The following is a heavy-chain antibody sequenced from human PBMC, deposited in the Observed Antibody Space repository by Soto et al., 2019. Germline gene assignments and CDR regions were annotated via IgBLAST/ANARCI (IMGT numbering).Heavy chain of an antibody. CDR1: GGSISSGDYY. CDR2: IYYSGST. J-gene: IGHJ4*02. CDR3: ARGGHCSGGSCYLAY. V-gene: IGHV4-30-4*01. D-gene: IGHD2-15*01. Sequence: QVQLQESGPGLVKPSQTLSLTCTVSGGSISSGDYYWSWIRQPPGKGLEWLGYIYYSGSTYYNPSLKSRVTISVDTSKNQFSLKLSSVTAADTAVYYCARGGHCSGGSCYLAYWGQGTLVTVSS.